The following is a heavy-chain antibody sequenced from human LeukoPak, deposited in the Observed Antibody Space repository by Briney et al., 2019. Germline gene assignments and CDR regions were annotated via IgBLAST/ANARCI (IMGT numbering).Heavy chain of an antibody. CDR3: ARRSDLSSSWFFDY. V-gene: IGHV5-51*01. J-gene: IGHJ4*02. Sequence: WIRQPPGKGLEWMGIIYPGDSDTRYSPSFQGQVTISADKSISTAYLQRSSLKASDTAMYYCARRSDLSSSWFFDYWGQGTLVTVSS. D-gene: IGHD6-13*01. CDR2: IYPGDSDT.